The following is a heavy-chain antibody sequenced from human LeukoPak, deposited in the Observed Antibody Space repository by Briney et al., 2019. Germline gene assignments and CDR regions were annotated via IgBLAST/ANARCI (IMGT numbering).Heavy chain of an antibody. CDR3: ARSAYSTPWYTDY. Sequence: GGSLRLSCAASGFTVSNNYMSWVRQAPGKGLECVSAIYSGGSTHYVDSVKGRFTISRDNSKNVLYLQMNSLRAEDTAVYYCARSAYSTPWYTDYWGQGTLVTVSS. V-gene: IGHV3-66*01. D-gene: IGHD6-19*01. CDR2: IYSGGST. J-gene: IGHJ4*02. CDR1: GFTVSNNY.